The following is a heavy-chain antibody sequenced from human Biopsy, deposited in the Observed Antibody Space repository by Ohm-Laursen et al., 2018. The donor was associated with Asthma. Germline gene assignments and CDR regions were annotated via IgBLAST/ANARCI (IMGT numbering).Heavy chain of an antibody. CDR3: ASGPEWYGLGV. D-gene: IGHD3-3*01. V-gene: IGHV4-39*01. Sequence: TLSLTCTVSGGSISNSNYYWGWIRQPPGKGLEWIGESNQGGSPTFNPSLKSRVTISRDTFKNQLSLKLRSGTAADTAVYYCASGPEWYGLGVWGQGTTVTVSS. CDR2: SNQGGSP. CDR1: GGSISNSNYY. J-gene: IGHJ6*02.